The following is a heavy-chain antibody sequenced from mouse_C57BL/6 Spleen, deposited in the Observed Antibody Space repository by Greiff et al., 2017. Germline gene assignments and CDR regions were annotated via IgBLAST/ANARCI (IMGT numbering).Heavy chain of an antibody. V-gene: IGHV5-9*01. D-gene: IGHD1-1*01. CDR1: GFTFSSYT. CDR2: ISGGGGNT. CDR3: ARHVREYAMDY. Sequence: EVHLVESGGGLVKPGGSLKLSCAASGFTFSSYTMSWVRQTPEQRLEWVATISGGGGNTYSPDRVPGRFTISRDNAKNNLYLQMSSLRAEDTALDYCARHVREYAMDYWGQGTSVTVSS. J-gene: IGHJ4*01.